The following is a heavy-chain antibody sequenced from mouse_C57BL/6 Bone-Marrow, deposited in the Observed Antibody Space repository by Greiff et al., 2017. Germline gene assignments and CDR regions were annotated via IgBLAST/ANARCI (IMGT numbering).Heavy chain of an antibody. V-gene: IGHV1-19*01. J-gene: IGHJ2*01. CDR3: ARDDYYGSPYYFDY. D-gene: IGHD1-1*01. CDR2: INPYNGGT. Sequence: VEPGASVKMSCKASGYTFTDYYMNWVKQSHGKSLEWIGVINPYNGGTSYNQKFKGKATLTVDKSSSTAYMELNSLTSEDSAVYYCARDDYYGSPYYFDYWGQGTTLTVSS. CDR1: GYTFTDYY.